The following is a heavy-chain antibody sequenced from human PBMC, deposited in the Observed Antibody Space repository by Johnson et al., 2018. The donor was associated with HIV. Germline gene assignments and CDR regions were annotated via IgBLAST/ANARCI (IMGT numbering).Heavy chain of an antibody. CDR2: INWHGGST. J-gene: IGHJ3*02. CDR3: ARDGWEQRGETVGDGFDI. Sequence: MQLVESGGGLVQPGGSLRISCAASGFTFSSYAMSWVRQTPGKGLEWVSGINWHGGSTGYADSVKGRFTISRDNTKNSVYLQMNSLRVEDTAFYYCARDGWEQRGETVGDGFDIWGQGTMVTVSS. CDR1: GFTFSSYA. D-gene: IGHD1-26*01. V-gene: IGHV3-20*04.